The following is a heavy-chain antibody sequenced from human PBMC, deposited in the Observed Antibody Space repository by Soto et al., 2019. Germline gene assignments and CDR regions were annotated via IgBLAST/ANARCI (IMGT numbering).Heavy chain of an antibody. CDR1: GGSISSSSYY. Sequence: QLQLQESGPGLVKPSETLSLTCSVSGGSISSSSYYWGWIRQPPGKGLQWIGTIYYSGSTYYNPSLKSRVTISVDPSKNQFSLNLSSVTAADTAVYYCAASDGGSTIDYWGQGALVTVSS. J-gene: IGHJ4*02. CDR2: IYYSGST. V-gene: IGHV4-39*01. CDR3: AASDGGSTIDY.